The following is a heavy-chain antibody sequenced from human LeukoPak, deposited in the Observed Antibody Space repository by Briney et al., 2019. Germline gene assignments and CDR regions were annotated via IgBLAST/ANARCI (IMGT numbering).Heavy chain of an antibody. J-gene: IGHJ4*02. CDR3: ARSLVVVPAKFDY. Sequence: GESLKISCKASGYSFSNFWIAWVRQMPGKGPECMGIIYPEDSDTRYSPSFQGQVTISADKSINTAFLQWSSLEASDTAMYYCARSLVVVPAKFDYWGQGTLVTVSS. CDR2: IYPEDSDT. CDR1: GYSFSNFW. V-gene: IGHV5-51*01. D-gene: IGHD2-2*01.